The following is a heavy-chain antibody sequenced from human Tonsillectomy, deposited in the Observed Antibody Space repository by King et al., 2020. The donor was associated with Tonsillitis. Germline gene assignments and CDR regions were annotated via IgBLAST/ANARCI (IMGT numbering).Heavy chain of an antibody. CDR3: ASDYGGIDALDM. D-gene: IGHD4-23*01. J-gene: IGHJ3*02. CDR2: INSAGDTI. V-gene: IGHV3-11*01. Sequence: VQLVESGGDLVKPGGSLRISCAASGFIFSDYYMSWIRQAPGKGLEWVSYINSAGDTIYYADSVRGRFTISRDNAKNSLYLQMNGLRAEDTAVYYCASDYGGIDALDMWGQGTMVAVSA. CDR1: GFIFSDYY.